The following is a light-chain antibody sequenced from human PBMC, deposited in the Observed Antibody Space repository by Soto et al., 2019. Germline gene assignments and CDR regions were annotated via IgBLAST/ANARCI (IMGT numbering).Light chain of an antibody. V-gene: IGLV2-23*02. CDR1: TSDVGGYNV. CDR2: EVS. Sequence: QSALTQPASVSGSPGQSITISCSGTTSDVGGYNVVSWYQQHPGKAPKLIIFEVSQWPSGVSSRFSGSKSGNTASLTISALQAGDEADYYCCSFAGSRDFWVFGGGTKVTVL. CDR3: CSFAGSRDFWV. J-gene: IGLJ2*01.